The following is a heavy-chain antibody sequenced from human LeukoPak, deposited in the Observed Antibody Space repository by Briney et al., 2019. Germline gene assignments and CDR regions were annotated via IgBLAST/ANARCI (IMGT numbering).Heavy chain of an antibody. V-gene: IGHV4-59*01. Sequence: KTSETLSPTCTVSGGSISSYYWSWIRQPPGKGLEWIGYIYYSGSTNYNPSLKSRVTISVDTSKNQFSLKLTSVTAADTAVYYCARGSTGPFDYWGQGTLVTVSS. D-gene: IGHD2-2*01. CDR2: IYYSGST. CDR3: ARGSTGPFDY. J-gene: IGHJ4*02. CDR1: GGSISSYY.